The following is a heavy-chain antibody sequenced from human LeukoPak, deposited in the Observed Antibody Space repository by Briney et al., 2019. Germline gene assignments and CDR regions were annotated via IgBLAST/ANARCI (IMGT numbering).Heavy chain of an antibody. V-gene: IGHV3-21*04. J-gene: IGHJ4*02. D-gene: IGHD1-26*01. CDR1: GFTFSSYN. CDR3: AKDFRAKFSGTYCFDY. Sequence: PGGSLRLSCAASGFTFSSYNMNWVRLAPGKGLEWVSSISSSSAYIYYADSVRGRFTISRDNAKNSLYLQMSSLRAEDTALYYCAKDFRAKFSGTYCFDYWGQGTLVTVSS. CDR2: ISSSSAYI.